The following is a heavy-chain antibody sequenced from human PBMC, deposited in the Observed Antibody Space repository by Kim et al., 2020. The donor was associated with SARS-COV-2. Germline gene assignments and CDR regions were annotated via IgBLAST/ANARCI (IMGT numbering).Heavy chain of an antibody. J-gene: IGHJ4*02. V-gene: IGHV5-51*01. CDR3: ARLSHDCSSTSCPGDY. Sequence: GESLKISCKGSGYSFTSYWIGWVRQMPGKGLEWMGIIYPGDSDTRYSPSFQGQVTISADKSISTAYLQWSSLKASDTAMYYCARLSHDCSSTSCPGDYWGQGTLVTVSS. D-gene: IGHD2-2*01. CDR2: IYPGDSDT. CDR1: GYSFTSYW.